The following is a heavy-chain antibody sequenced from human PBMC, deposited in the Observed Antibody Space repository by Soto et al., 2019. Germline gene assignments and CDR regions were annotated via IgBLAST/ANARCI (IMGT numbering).Heavy chain of an antibody. Sequence: GGSLRLSCAASGFTFSSYGMHWVRQAPGKGLEWVAVIWYDGSNKYYADSVKGRFTISRDNSKNTLYLQMNSLRAEDTAVYYCARDTIAAAGGTDYWGQGTLVTVSS. CDR3: ARDTIAAAGGTDY. J-gene: IGHJ4*02. CDR1: GFTFSSYG. CDR2: IWYDGSNK. D-gene: IGHD6-13*01. V-gene: IGHV3-33*01.